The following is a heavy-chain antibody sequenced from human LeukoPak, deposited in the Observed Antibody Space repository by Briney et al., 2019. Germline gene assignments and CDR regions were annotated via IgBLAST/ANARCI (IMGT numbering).Heavy chain of an antibody. D-gene: IGHD2-2*02. CDR3: AQGSYCTGTDCYNMDV. V-gene: IGHV3-23*01. Sequence: TGGSLRLSCAASGFIFNNYAMSWLRQAPGRGLEWVSAISGSGGSAYYAASVRGRFTISRDNSKNTLILQMDSLRGEDTAVYYCAQGSYCTGTDCYNMDVWGQGTTVTVSS. J-gene: IGHJ6*02. CDR1: GFIFNNYA. CDR2: ISGSGGSA.